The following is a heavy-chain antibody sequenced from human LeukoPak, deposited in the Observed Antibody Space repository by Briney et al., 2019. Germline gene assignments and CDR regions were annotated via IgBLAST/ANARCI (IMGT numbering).Heavy chain of an antibody. CDR2: INNDGTTT. J-gene: IGHJ1*01. Sequence: GGSLRLSCAASGFTFSGAWLHWVRQASGKGLVWVSRINNDGTTTKYADSVKGRFTISRDNAKNTLYLQMNSLRAEDTAVYYCARVSGPGMNEYFHLWGQGTLVTVSS. D-gene: IGHD3-10*01. CDR1: GFTFSGAW. V-gene: IGHV3-74*01. CDR3: ARVSGPGMNEYFHL.